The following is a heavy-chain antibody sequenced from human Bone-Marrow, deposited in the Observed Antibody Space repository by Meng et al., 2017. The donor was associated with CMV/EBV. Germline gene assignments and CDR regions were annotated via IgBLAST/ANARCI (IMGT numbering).Heavy chain of an antibody. J-gene: IGHJ4*02. CDR2: YATDGRT. CDR1: GFTVTEKH. CDR3: MNTPPGD. V-gene: IGHV3-66*01. Sequence: EVQLVESGGGLVKPGGSLRLSCAASGFTVTEKHLNWVRQVPGKGLEWVSMYATDGRTFYADSVKGRFTISRDNSKNSVYLQMNSLRVEDTAVYYCMNTPPGDWGQGTLVTVSS. D-gene: IGHD1/OR15-1a*01.